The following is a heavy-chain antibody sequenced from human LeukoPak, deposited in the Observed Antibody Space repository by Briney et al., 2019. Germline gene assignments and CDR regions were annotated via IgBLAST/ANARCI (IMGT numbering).Heavy chain of an antibody. V-gene: IGHV3-23*01. J-gene: IGHJ4*02. D-gene: IGHD3-10*01. CDR3: ARGGVDYYGSGTYYLMYYFDY. CDR2: ISGSGGAT. Sequence: GGSLRLSCAASGFTFSSYAMSWVRRAPGKGLEWVSGISGSGGATYYADSVKGRFTISRDDPHNTLYLQMNSLKAEDTAVYFCARGGVDYYGSGTYYLMYYFDYWGQGALVTVSS. CDR1: GFTFSSYA.